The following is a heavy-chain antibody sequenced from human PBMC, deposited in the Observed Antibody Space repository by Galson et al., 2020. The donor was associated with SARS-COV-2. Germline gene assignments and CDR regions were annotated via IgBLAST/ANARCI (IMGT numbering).Heavy chain of an antibody. CDR2: IWYDGSNK. Sequence: GGSLRLSCAASGFTFSSYGMHWVRQAPGKGLEWVAVIWYDGSNKYYADSVKGRFTISRDNSKNTLYLQMNSLRAEDTAVYYCASTQYCSSTSCPIGMDVWGQGTTVTVSS. V-gene: IGHV3-33*01. D-gene: IGHD2-2*01. CDR3: ASTQYCSSTSCPIGMDV. J-gene: IGHJ6*02. CDR1: GFTFSSYG.